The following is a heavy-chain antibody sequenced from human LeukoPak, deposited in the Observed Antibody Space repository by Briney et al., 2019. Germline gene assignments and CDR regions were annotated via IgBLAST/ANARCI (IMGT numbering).Heavy chain of an antibody. J-gene: IGHJ6*02. CDR3: ARVTDFWSGYYNYYYYGMDV. V-gene: IGHV3-33*01. CDR2: IWYDGSNK. CDR1: GFTFSSYG. D-gene: IGHD3-3*01. Sequence: PGGSLRLSCAASGFTFSSYGMHWVRQAPGKGLEWVAVIWYDGSNKYYADSVKGRFTISRDNSKNTLYLQMNSLRAEDTAVYYRARVTDFWSGYYNYYYYGMDVWGQGTTVTVSS.